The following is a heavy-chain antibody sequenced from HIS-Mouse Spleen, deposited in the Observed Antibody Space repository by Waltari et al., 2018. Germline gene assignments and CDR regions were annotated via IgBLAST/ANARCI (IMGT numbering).Heavy chain of an antibody. V-gene: IGHV4-39*07. D-gene: IGHD6-13*01. CDR1: GGPISSSSYS. CDR3: AREIPYSSSWYDWYFDL. J-gene: IGHJ2*01. Sequence: QLQLQESGPGLVKPSETLSLTCTGPGGPISSSSYSWGWIRQPPGKVLEWIGSIYYSGSTYYNPSLKSRVTISVDTSKNQFSLKLSSVTAADTAVYYCAREIPYSSSWYDWYFDLWGRGTLVTVSS. CDR2: IYYSGST.